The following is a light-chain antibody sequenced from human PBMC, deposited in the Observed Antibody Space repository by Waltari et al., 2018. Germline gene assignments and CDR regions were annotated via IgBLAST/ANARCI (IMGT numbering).Light chain of an antibody. CDR2: RAS. J-gene: IGKJ1*01. CDR3: QQYYNWPRT. Sequence: EIVMTQSPATLFASPGERVILSCRASQSVGSNLAWYQQKPGQAPRLLIYRASTRATDIPGTFSGSGSGTGFTLTISSLQSEDFALYYCQQYYNWPRTFGQGTKVEIK. V-gene: IGKV3-15*01. CDR1: QSVGSN.